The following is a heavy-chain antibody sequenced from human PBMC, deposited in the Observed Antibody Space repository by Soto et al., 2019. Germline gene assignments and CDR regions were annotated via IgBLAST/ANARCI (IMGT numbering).Heavy chain of an antibody. CDR2: IWYDGSNK. Sequence: GSLRLSCAASGFTFSSYGMHWVRQAPGKGLEWVAVIWYDGSNKYYADSVKGRFTISRDNSKNTLYLQMNSLRAEDTAVYYCARDSSPYYDFWSGPSRYYYYYGMDVWGQGTTVTVSS. J-gene: IGHJ6*02. D-gene: IGHD3-3*01. CDR1: GFTFSSYG. CDR3: ARDSSPYYDFWSGPSRYYYYYGMDV. V-gene: IGHV3-33*01.